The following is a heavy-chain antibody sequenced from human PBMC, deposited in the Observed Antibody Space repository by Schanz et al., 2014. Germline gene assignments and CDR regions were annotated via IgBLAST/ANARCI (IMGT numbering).Heavy chain of an antibody. CDR1: GFTFNTSW. CDR2: VSRDGSET. Sequence: EVQLVTSGGDLVQPGGSLRLSCAASGFTFNTSWFHWVRQPPGKGLLWVSRVSRDGSETTYVDSVRGLFTISRDTAKNTVFLQMNNLRAEDTAVYYCARGASRDYFAMDVWGQGTTVTVSS. V-gene: IGHV3-74*01. J-gene: IGHJ6*02. CDR3: ARGASRDYFAMDV.